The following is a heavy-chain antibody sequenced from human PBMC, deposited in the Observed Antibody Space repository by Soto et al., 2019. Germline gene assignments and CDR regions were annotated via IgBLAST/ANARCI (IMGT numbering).Heavy chain of an antibody. CDR1: GGSISFSNW. Sequence: QVKLQESGPGLVKPSGTLSLTCAVSGGSISFSNWWSWVRQPPGKGLEWLGENYHSGGTHYNPSLKSRDTTSVDKSKNQFSLKRSSVSAADTAVYYCARVSSSSRTWFHPWGQGTLVTVSS. CDR2: NYHSGGT. CDR3: ARVSSSSRTWFHP. V-gene: IGHV4-4*02. D-gene: IGHD6-6*01. J-gene: IGHJ5*02.